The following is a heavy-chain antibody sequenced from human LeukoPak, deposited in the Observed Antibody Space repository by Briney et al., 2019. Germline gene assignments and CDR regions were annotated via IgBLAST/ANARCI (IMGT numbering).Heavy chain of an antibody. CDR3: ASPSHYCSGGSCLSNWFDP. V-gene: IGHV1-2*02. J-gene: IGHJ5*02. D-gene: IGHD2-15*01. CDR2: INPTNGVT. CDR1: GYTFTGYY. Sequence: ASVKVSCKGSGYTFTGYYMHWVRQAPGQGPEWMGWINPTNGVTDYAQRFQGRVTMTRDTSISTAYMELTSLRSDETAVYYCASPSHYCSGGSCLSNWFDPWGQGTLVTVAS.